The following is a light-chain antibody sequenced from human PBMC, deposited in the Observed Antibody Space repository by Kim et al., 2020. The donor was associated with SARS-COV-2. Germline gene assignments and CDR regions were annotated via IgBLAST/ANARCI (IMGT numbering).Light chain of an antibody. V-gene: IGLV2-14*03. J-gene: IGLJ1*01. CDR3: SSYTSSSTLYV. CDR1: RSDVGGYNY. CDR2: DVS. Sequence: TISCTGTRSDVGGYNYVSWYKQHPGKAPKLMIYDVSNRPSGVSKRFSGSKSGNTASLTISGLQAEDEADYYCSSYTSSSTLYVFGTGTKVTVL.